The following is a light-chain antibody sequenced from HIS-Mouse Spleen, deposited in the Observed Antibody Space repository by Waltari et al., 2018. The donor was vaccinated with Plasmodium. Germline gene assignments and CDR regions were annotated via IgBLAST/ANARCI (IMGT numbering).Light chain of an antibody. V-gene: IGKV4-1*01. CDR2: WAC. CDR1: QSVLYSSNNKNY. Sequence: DIVMTQSPDSLAVSLGERATINCKSSQSVLYSSNNKNYLAWYQQKPGQPPKLLIYWACTRESWVPDRFSGSGSGTDFTLTISSLQAEDVAVYYCQKYYSTPWTFGQGTKVEIK. CDR3: QKYYSTPWT. J-gene: IGKJ1*01.